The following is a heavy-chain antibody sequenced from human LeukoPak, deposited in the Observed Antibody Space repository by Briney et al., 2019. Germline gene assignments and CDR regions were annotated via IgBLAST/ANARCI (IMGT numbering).Heavy chain of an antibody. CDR1: GFTFRSFA. D-gene: IGHD5-24*01. Sequence: GGSLRLSCAASGFTFRSFAMHWVRQTPGKGLEYVSALRSDGATTYYADSVKGRFIISRDNSKNTVYLQMGSLRSEDTGVYYCAMGMATIPYWGQGTLVTVSS. CDR3: AMGMATIPY. V-gene: IGHV3-64*02. J-gene: IGHJ4*02. CDR2: LRSDGATT.